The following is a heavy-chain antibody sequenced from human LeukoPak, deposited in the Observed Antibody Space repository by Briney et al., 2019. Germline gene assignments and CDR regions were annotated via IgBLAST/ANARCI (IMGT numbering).Heavy chain of an antibody. J-gene: IGHJ2*01. Sequence: SETLSLTCAVYGGSFSGYYWSWIRQPPGKGLEWIGEINHSGSTNYNPSLKSRVTISVDTSKNQFSLKLSSVTAADTAVYYCARKHDLYWYFDHWGRGTLVTVSS. CDR2: INHSGST. CDR1: GGSFSGYY. V-gene: IGHV4-34*01. CDR3: ARKHDLYWYFDH. D-gene: IGHD1-1*01.